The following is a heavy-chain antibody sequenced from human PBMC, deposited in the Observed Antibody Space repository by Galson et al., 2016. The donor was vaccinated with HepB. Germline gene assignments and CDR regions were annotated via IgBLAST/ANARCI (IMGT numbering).Heavy chain of an antibody. D-gene: IGHD3-10*01. Sequence: QSGAEVKKPGESLRISCQGSTVNFIRYWISWVRQMPGKGLEWMGRIDPSDSYTKYSPSFQGHVTFSLDKSISTAYLQCSSLKASDTAMYYCAIFYFDSGSYYNPDYWGQGTLVTVSS. CDR3: AIFYFDSGSYYNPDY. CDR2: IDPSDSYT. CDR1: TVNFIRYW. V-gene: IGHV5-10-1*01. J-gene: IGHJ4*02.